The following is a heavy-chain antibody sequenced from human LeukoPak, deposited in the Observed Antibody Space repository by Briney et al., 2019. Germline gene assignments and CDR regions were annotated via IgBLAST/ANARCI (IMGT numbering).Heavy chain of an antibody. J-gene: IGHJ4*02. CDR1: GFTFSTYA. CDR3: AKVGGYYYDSSGYTT. V-gene: IGHV3-23*01. CDR2: ISGSGGST. Sequence: GGSLRLSCAASGFTFSTYAMTWVRQAPGKGLEWVSTISGSGGSTYYADSVKGRLTISRDNSKNTLYLQLNSLRADDTAVYYCAKVGGYYYDSSGYTTWGQGTLVTVSS. D-gene: IGHD3-22*01.